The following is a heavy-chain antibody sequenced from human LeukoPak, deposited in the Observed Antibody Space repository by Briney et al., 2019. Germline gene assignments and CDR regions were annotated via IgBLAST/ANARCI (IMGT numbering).Heavy chain of an antibody. D-gene: IGHD2-2*01. CDR1: GFTFSNHW. CDR3: ARRVVVPAAPYYFDY. Sequence: GGSLRLSCAASGFTFSNHWMHWVRQAPGKGLMWVSRINRDGSRTDYADSVKGRFTISRDNAKNTLYLQMNSLRAEDTAVYYCARRVVVPAAPYYFDYWGQGTLVTVSS. CDR2: INRDGSRT. J-gene: IGHJ4*02. V-gene: IGHV3-74*01.